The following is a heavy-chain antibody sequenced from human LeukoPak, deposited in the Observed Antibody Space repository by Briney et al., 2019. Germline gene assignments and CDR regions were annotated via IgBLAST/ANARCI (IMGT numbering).Heavy chain of an antibody. V-gene: IGHV4-39*01. Sequence: PSETLSLTCTVSGGSISSSSYYWGWIRQPPGKGLEWIGSIYYSGSTYYNPSLKSRVTISVDTSKNQFSLKLSSVTAADTAVYYCARRCSGGSCYSNFDYWGQGTLVTVSS. D-gene: IGHD2-15*01. J-gene: IGHJ4*02. CDR1: GGSISSSSYY. CDR2: IYYSGST. CDR3: ARRCSGGSCYSNFDY.